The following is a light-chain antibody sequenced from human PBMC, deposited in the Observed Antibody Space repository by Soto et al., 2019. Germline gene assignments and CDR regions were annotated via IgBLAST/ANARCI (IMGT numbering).Light chain of an antibody. J-gene: IGKJ4*01. CDR2: DAS. CDR1: QSISNW. Sequence: DIQMTQSPSTLSASVGDRVTITCRASQSISNWLAWYQQKPGKAPKLLVFDASSLESGVPSRFSGSGSGTEFTLTISSLQPDDFATYYCQQYDSYWLTFGGGTKVDIK. V-gene: IGKV1-5*01. CDR3: QQYDSYWLT.